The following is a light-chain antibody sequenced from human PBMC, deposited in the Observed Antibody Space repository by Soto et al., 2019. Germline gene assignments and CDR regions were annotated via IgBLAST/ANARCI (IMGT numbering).Light chain of an antibody. CDR1: QSVSSS. Sequence: EIVLTQSPATLSLSPGERATLSCRASQSVSSSLAWYQQKPGQATRLLLYDASNRATGIPARFSGSGSGTDFTLTISSLESDDFAVYYCQQRGSFGGGTKVEIK. J-gene: IGKJ4*01. CDR2: DAS. V-gene: IGKV3-11*01. CDR3: QQRGS.